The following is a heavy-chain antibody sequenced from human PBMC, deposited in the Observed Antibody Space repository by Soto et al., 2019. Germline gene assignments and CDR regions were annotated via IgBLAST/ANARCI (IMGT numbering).Heavy chain of an antibody. Sequence: QEQLLQSGAEVRKPGSSVKVSCKASGGTFNNYAVSWLRQAPGQGLEWMGGIIPMFETVNYAQRFQGRLTIAADESTSTAYMELTSLTSADTAMYCCARGLRTGNYGMDVWGQGNTVTVSS. CDR1: GGTFNNYA. V-gene: IGHV1-69*01. CDR3: ARGLRTGNYGMDV. J-gene: IGHJ6*02. D-gene: IGHD2-15*01. CDR2: IIPMFETV.